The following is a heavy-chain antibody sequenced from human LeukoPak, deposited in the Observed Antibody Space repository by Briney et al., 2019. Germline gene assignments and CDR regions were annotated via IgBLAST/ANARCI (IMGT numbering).Heavy chain of an antibody. V-gene: IGHV3-23*01. J-gene: IGHJ4*02. Sequence: AGGSLRLSCAASGFTFSSYAMSWVRQAPGKGLEWVSAISGSVRSTYYSDSVKGRFTISKDTSKNTLYLQMNSLRAEDTAIYYCAKDQLNRFCSGGSCSITHDSWGQGTLVTVSS. D-gene: IGHD2-15*01. CDR2: ISGSVRST. CDR3: AKDQLNRFCSGGSCSITHDS. CDR1: GFTFSSYA.